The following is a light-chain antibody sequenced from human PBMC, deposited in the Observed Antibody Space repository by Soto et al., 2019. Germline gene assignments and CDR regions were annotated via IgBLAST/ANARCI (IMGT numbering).Light chain of an antibody. CDR3: QQYGGSTRT. Sequence: EIVLTQSPGTLSLSPGERASLSCRASHSIANSLAWYQQKPGQAPRILIFGASNRATGSPDRFSGSGSGTDFTLTISRLEPEDFAVYNCQQYGGSTRTFGQGTKVERK. CDR2: GAS. CDR1: HSIANS. J-gene: IGKJ1*01. V-gene: IGKV3-20*01.